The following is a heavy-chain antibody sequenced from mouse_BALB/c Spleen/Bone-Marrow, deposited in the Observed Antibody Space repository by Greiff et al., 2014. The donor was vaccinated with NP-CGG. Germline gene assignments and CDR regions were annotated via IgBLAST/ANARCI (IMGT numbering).Heavy chain of an antibody. CDR2: IDPANGNT. CDR3: ARYYYGSSYFDY. CDR1: GFNIKDTY. J-gene: IGHJ2*01. V-gene: IGHV14-3*02. Sequence: VQLQQSGAELVKPGATVKLSCTASGFNIKDTYMHWVMQRPEQGLEWIGRIDPANGNTKYDPKFQGKATITADTSSNTAYLQLSSLTSEDTAVYYCARYYYGSSYFDYWGQSTTLTISS. D-gene: IGHD1-1*01.